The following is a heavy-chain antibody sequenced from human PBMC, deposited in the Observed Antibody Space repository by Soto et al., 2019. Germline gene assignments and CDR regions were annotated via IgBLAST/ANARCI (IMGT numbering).Heavy chain of an antibody. D-gene: IGHD6-13*01. CDR3: AKVGAAAGPDRLYFDY. CDR1: GFTFSSYA. Sequence: SLRLSCAASGFTFSSYAMSWVRQAPGKGLEWVSAISGSGGSTYYADSVKGRFTISRDNSKNTLYLQMNSLRAEDTAVYYCAKVGAAAGPDRLYFDYWGQGTLVTVSS. CDR2: ISGSGGST. J-gene: IGHJ4*02. V-gene: IGHV3-23*01.